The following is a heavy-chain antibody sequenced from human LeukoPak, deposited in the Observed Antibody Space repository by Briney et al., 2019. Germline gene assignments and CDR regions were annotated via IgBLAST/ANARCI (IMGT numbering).Heavy chain of an antibody. V-gene: IGHV3-30-3*01. J-gene: IGHJ4*02. CDR1: GFXFSSYA. CDR2: ISYDGSNK. CDR3: ARLWSYFDY. D-gene: IGHD2-8*02. Sequence: GGSLRLSCAASGFXFSSYAIHWVRQAPGKGLEWVAVISYDGSNKYYADSVKGRFTISRDNSKNTLYLQMNSLRVADTAVYYCARLWSYFDYWGQGTLVTVSS.